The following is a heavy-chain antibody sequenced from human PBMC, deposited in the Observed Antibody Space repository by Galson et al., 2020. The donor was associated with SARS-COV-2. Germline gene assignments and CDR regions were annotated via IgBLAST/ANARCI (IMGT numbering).Heavy chain of an antibody. Sequence: GESLKISCTGSGFTFSSYWMHWVRQLPGKGLVWVSRIHYDGSSTNYADSVKGRFTISRDNAKNTLYLEMKSLRVEDTAIYYCTRDANGLGVWGKGTMVTVSS. J-gene: IGHJ6*04. CDR3: TRDANGLGV. CDR1: GFTFSSYW. CDR2: IHYDGSST. V-gene: IGHV3-74*01.